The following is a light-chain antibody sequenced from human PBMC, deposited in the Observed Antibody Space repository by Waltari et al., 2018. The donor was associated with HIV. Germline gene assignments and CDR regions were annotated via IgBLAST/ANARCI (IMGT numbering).Light chain of an antibody. J-gene: IGKJ1*01. CDR3: QHYNSYPWT. CDR1: QSISSL. Sequence: DIQMTQSPSTLSASVGDRVPITCRASQSISSLLAWYQQKPGKAPNLLIYKASSLESGVPSRFSGSGSGTEFTLTISSLQPDDFATYYCQHYNSYPWTFGQGTKVEIK. CDR2: KAS. V-gene: IGKV1-5*03.